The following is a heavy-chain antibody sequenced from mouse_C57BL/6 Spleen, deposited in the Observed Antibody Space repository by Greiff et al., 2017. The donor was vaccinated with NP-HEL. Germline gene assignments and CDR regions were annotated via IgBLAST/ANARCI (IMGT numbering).Heavy chain of an antibody. CDR1: RFTFSDYG. Sequence: EVQVVESGGGLVKPGGSLKLSCAASRFTFSDYGMHWVRQAPEKGLEWVAYISSGSSTIYYADTVKGRFTISRDNAKNTLFLQMTSLRSEDTAMYYCARGSYGSSSFAYWGKGTLVTVSA. D-gene: IGHD1-1*01. CDR3: ARGSYGSSSFAY. J-gene: IGHJ3*01. V-gene: IGHV5-17*01. CDR2: ISSGSSTI.